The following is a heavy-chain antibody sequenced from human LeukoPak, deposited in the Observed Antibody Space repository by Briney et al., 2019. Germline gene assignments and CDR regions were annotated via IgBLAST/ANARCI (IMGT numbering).Heavy chain of an antibody. Sequence: SETLSLTCAVYGGSFSGYYWSWIRQPPGKGLEWIGEINHSGSTNYNPSLKSRVTISVDTSKNQFSLKLSSVTAADTAVYYCARAPRGSGINWFDPWGQGTLVTVSS. CDR3: ARAPRGSGINWFDP. J-gene: IGHJ5*02. V-gene: IGHV4-34*01. CDR2: INHSGST. D-gene: IGHD3-10*01. CDR1: GGSFSGYY.